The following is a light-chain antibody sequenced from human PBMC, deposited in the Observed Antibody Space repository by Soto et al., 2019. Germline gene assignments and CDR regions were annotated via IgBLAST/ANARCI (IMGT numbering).Light chain of an antibody. CDR1: QSVNSN. V-gene: IGKV3-15*01. J-gene: IGKJ2*01. CDR3: QQYNNWPPYT. CDR2: AAS. Sequence: EIVMTQSPATQSVSPGERATLSCRASQSVNSNLAWYQQKPGQAPRLLIYAASTRATGIPARFNGSGSETEFTLTISSLQSEDFAVYYCQQYNNWPPYTFGQGTKLEIK.